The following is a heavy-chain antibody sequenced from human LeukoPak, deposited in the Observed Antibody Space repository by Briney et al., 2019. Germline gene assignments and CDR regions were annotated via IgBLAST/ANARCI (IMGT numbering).Heavy chain of an antibody. CDR2: IKQDGSEK. Sequence: GGSLRLSCAVSGFTFSSYWINWVRQAPGKGLEWVANIKQDGSEKNYVDSVKGRFTISRDNAKSSLFLQMNDLRAEDTAVYYCAKGGRGNGEVYWGQGTLVTVSS. CDR3: AKGGRGNGEVY. V-gene: IGHV3-7*01. D-gene: IGHD2-8*01. J-gene: IGHJ4*02. CDR1: GFTFSSYW.